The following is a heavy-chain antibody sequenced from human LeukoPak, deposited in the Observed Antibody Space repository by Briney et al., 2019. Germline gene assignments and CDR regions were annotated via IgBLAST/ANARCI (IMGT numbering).Heavy chain of an antibody. V-gene: IGHV1-2*04. Sequence: GASVKVSCKASGYTFTGYYMHWVRQAPGQGLEWMGWINPNSGGTNYAQKFQGWVTMTRDTSISTAYMELSRLRSDDTAVYYCARGAPRGYYYDSSGTHYFDYWGQGTLVTVSS. D-gene: IGHD3-22*01. J-gene: IGHJ4*02. CDR2: INPNSGGT. CDR3: ARGAPRGYYYDSSGTHYFDY. CDR1: GYTFTGYY.